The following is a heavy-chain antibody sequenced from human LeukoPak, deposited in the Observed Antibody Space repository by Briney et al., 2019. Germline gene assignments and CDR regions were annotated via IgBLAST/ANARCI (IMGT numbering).Heavy chain of an antibody. D-gene: IGHD4-17*01. V-gene: IGHV3-66*02. CDR3: ARGTPTVESWFDP. Sequence: GGSLRLSCAASGFTFSTFSMNWVRQAPGKGLEWVSVIYSGGSTYYADSVKGRFTISRDNSKNTLYLQMNSLRAEDTAVYYCARGTPTVESWFDPWGQGTLVTVSS. J-gene: IGHJ5*02. CDR1: GFTFSTFS. CDR2: IYSGGST.